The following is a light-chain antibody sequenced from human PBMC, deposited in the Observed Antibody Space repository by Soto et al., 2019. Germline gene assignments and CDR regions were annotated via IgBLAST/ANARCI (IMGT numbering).Light chain of an antibody. CDR1: QSLLYSSNNKNY. Sequence: DIVMTQSPDSLAVSLDERATISCKSSQSLLYSSNNKNYLAWYQQKPGQPPTLLIYWASTRESGVPDRFSGSGSGTDFTLTISSLQAEDVAVYYCQQYYSQYTFGQGTKLEIK. CDR3: QQYYSQYT. J-gene: IGKJ2*01. CDR2: WAS. V-gene: IGKV4-1*01.